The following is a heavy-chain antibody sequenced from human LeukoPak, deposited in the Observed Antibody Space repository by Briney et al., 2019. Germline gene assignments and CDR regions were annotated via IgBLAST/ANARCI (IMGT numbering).Heavy chain of an antibody. CDR1: GYTFTSYG. Sequence: ASVKVSCKASGYTFTSYGISWVRQAPGQGLEWMGWISAYNGNTNYAQKLQGRVTMTTDTSTSTAYMELRSLRSDDTAVYYCARDRRVTYYYDSSGYYYGYRGQGTLVTVSS. V-gene: IGHV1-18*01. D-gene: IGHD3-22*01. J-gene: IGHJ4*02. CDR2: ISAYNGNT. CDR3: ARDRRVTYYYDSSGYYYGY.